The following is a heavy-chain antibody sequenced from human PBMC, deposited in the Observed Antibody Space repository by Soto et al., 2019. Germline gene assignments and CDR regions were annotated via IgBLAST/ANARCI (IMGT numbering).Heavy chain of an antibody. CDR3: ARASHFDWLSHDY. J-gene: IGHJ4*02. Sequence: PSETLSLTCTVSGGSISSGGYYWIWIRQHPGKGLEWIGYIYYSGSTYYNPSLKSRVTISVDTSKNQFSLKLSSVTAADTAVYYCARASHFDWLSHDYWGQGTLVTVSS. CDR1: GGSISSGGYY. D-gene: IGHD3-9*01. CDR2: IYYSGST. V-gene: IGHV4-31*03.